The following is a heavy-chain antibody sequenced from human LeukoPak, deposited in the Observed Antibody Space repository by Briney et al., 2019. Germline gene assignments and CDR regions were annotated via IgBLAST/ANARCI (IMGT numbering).Heavy chain of an antibody. CDR3: AKDRSGSWDFDY. Sequence: PGGSLRLSCAASGFTFSSYAMSRVRQAPGKGLEWVSAISGSGGSTYYADSVKGRFTISRDNSKNTLYLQMNSLRAEDTAVYYCAKDRSGSWDFDYWGQGTLVTVSS. V-gene: IGHV3-23*01. CDR2: ISGSGGST. J-gene: IGHJ4*02. CDR1: GFTFSSYA. D-gene: IGHD1-26*01.